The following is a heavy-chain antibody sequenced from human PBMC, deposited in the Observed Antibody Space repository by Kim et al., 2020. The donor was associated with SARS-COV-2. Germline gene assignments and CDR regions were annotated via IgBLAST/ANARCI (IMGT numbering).Heavy chain of an antibody. D-gene: IGHD2-8*01. CDR3: ASRSSVYSAIDY. CDR1: GGSISSSSYY. Sequence: SETLSLTCNVSGGSISSSSYYWGWIRQPPGKGLEWIGSIYYSGSTYYNPSLKSRVTISVDTSKNQFSLKLSSVTAADTAVYYCASRSSVYSAIDYWGQGTLVTVSS. J-gene: IGHJ4*02. CDR2: IYYSGST. V-gene: IGHV4-39*01.